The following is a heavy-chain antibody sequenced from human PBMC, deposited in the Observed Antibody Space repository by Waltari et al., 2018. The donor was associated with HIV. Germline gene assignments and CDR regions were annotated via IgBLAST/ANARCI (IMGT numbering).Heavy chain of an antibody. J-gene: IGHJ4*02. CDR2: IYWNDDK. D-gene: IGHD2-15*01. CDR3: AHKGGPFDY. Sequence: QTTLKESGPTLVKPTQTLTLPCTFSGFSFSTSGVGVSWFRQPSGKALEWLALIYWNDDKRYSPSLKSRLTITKDTSKSQVVLTMTNMDPVDTATYYCAHKGGPFDYWGQGTLVTVSS. CDR1: GFSFSTSGVG. V-gene: IGHV2-5*01.